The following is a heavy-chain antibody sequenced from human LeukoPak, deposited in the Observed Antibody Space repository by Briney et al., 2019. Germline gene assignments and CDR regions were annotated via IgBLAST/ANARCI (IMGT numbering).Heavy chain of an antibody. D-gene: IGHD1-1*01. CDR3: ARHLEADAFDI. V-gene: IGHV4-39*01. CDR2: IHYSGRT. Sequence: KPSETLSLTCTVSGGSMSTSSYFWGWLRQPPGRGLEWIGTIHYSGRTYYNSSLKSRVTISVDTSKNQFSLNLSSVTAADTAVYYCARHLEADAFDIWGQGTMVTVSS. J-gene: IGHJ3*02. CDR1: GGSMSTSSYF.